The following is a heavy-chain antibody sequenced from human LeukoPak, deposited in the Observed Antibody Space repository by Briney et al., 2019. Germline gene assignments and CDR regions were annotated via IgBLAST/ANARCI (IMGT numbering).Heavy chain of an antibody. J-gene: IGHJ6*03. V-gene: IGHV3-7*01. CDR3: ARGWGYCSSTSCYYYYYYMDV. CDR2: IKQDGSEK. D-gene: IGHD2-2*01. Sequence: PGGSLRLSCAASGFTFSSYWMSWVRQAPGKGLEWVANIKQDGSEKYYVDSVKGRFTISRDNAKNSLYLQMNSLRAEDTAVYYCARGWGYCSSTSCYYYYYYMDVWGKGTTVTVSS. CDR1: GFTFSSYW.